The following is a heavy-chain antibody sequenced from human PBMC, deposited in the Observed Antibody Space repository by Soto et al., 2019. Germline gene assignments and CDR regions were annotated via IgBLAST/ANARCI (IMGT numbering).Heavy chain of an antibody. CDR3: ARGGIAAAAPPDY. CDR2: IYYSGST. Sequence: QVQLQESGPGLVKPSQTLSLTCTVSGGSISSDGYYWSWIRQHPGKGLEWIGYIYYSGSTYYNPSLKSRVTISVDTSKNQFSLKLSSVTAADTAVYYCARGGIAAAAPPDYWGQGTLVTVSS. V-gene: IGHV4-31*03. D-gene: IGHD6-13*01. J-gene: IGHJ4*02. CDR1: GGSISSDGYY.